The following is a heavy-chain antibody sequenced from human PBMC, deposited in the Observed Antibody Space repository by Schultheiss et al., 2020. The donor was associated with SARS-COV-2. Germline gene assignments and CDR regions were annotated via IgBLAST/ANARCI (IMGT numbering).Heavy chain of an antibody. CDR3: ARYKDIVLMVYATANYYFHY. D-gene: IGHD2-8*01. CDR1: GGSISSSNW. CDR2: INHSGST. V-gene: IGHV4-4*02. Sequence: GSLRLSCTVSGGSISSSNWWSWVRQPPGKGLEWIGEINHSGSTYYNPSLKSRITMSLDTSKNQFYLKLSSVTAADTAVYYCARYKDIVLMVYATANYYFHYWGQGTLVTVSS. J-gene: IGHJ4*02.